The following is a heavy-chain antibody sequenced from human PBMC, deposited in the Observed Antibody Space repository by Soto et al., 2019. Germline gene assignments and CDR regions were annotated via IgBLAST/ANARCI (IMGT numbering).Heavy chain of an antibody. V-gene: IGHV3-7*03. CDR1: GFSFSSYL. J-gene: IGHJ3*02. CDR2: IKQDGSQK. D-gene: IGHD3-3*01. CDR3: ARSNYDFWSGGSLDI. Sequence: GGSLRLSCAASGFSFSSYLMNWVRQAPGKGLEWVANIKQDGSQKYYVDSVKGRFTISRDNAKNSLYLQMNSLRAEDTAIYYCARSNYDFWSGGSLDIWGQGTMVTVSS.